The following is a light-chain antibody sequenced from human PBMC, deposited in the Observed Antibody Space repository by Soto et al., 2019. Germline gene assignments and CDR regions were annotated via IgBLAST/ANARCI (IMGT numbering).Light chain of an antibody. CDR1: PSVTNF. CDR2: GAF. J-gene: IGKJ5*01. Sequence: EIVLTQSPGTLSLSPGERATLSCRASPSVTNFLAWYQQKPGQAPRLLIYGAFNRATGIPARFSGSGSGTDFPLTISSLEPEDSAVYYCQQRNVWPPVTFGQGTRLAVK. CDR3: QQRNVWPPVT. V-gene: IGKV3-11*01.